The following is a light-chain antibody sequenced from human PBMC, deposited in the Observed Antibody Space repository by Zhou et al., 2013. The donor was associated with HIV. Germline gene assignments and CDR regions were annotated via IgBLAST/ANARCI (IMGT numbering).Light chain of an antibody. CDR3: HQFDSFPWT. Sequence: DIQMTQSPSTLSASVGDRVTITCRASQSINTWVAWYQQKPGKVPKLLIYKASSLESGVPSRFSGSGSGTEFTLTISSLQPGDFATYYCHQFDSFPWTFGQGTKVEIK. CDR1: QSINTW. CDR2: KAS. V-gene: IGKV1-5*03. J-gene: IGKJ1*01.